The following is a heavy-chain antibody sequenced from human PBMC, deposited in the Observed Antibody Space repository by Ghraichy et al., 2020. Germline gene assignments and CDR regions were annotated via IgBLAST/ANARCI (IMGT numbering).Heavy chain of an antibody. CDR3: AREKTYYYDSSGYSLDY. Sequence: SVKVSCKASGGTFSSYAISWVRQAPGQGLEWMGGIIPIFGTANYAQKFQGRVTITADESTSTAYMELSSLRSEDTAVYYCAREKTYYYDSSGYSLDYWGQGTLVTVSS. V-gene: IGHV1-69*13. J-gene: IGHJ4*02. D-gene: IGHD3-22*01. CDR1: GGTFSSYA. CDR2: IIPIFGTA.